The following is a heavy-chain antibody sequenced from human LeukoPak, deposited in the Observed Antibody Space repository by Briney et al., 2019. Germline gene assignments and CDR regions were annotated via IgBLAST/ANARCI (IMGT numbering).Heavy chain of an antibody. J-gene: IGHJ6*04. V-gene: IGHV3-74*01. Sequence: GGSLRLSFAASEFTFSSYWMHWVRQAPGKGLVWVSRINSDGSSTSYADSVKGRFTISRDNAENMLYLQMNSLRAEDTAVYYCAELGITMIGGVWGKGTTVTVSS. CDR3: AELGITMIGGV. CDR2: INSDGSST. CDR1: EFTFSSYW. D-gene: IGHD3-10*02.